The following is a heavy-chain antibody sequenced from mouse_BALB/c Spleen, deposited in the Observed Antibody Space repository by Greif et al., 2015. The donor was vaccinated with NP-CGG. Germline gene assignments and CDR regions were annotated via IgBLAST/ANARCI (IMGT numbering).Heavy chain of an antibody. CDR2: ISSGGST. Sequence: EVMLVESGGGLVKPGGSLKLSCAASGFTFSSYAMSWVRQTPEKRLEWVASISSGGSTYYPDSVKGRFTISRDNARNILYLQMSSLRSEDTAMYYCASVPVAWFAYWGQGTLVTVSA. J-gene: IGHJ3*01. CDR1: GFTFSSYA. CDR3: ASVPVAWFAY. D-gene: IGHD1-3*01. V-gene: IGHV5-6-5*01.